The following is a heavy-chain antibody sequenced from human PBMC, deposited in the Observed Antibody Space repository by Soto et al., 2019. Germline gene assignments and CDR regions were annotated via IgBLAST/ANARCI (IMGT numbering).Heavy chain of an antibody. V-gene: IGHV1-69*13. CDR2: IIPIFGTA. J-gene: IGHJ6*02. Sequence: SVKVSCKXSGGTFSSYAISWVRQAPGQGLEWMGGIIPIFGTANYAQKFQGRVTITADESTSTAYMELSSLRSEDTAVYYCAGGVVIYYYGMDVWGQGTTVTVSS. D-gene: IGHD3-22*01. CDR3: AGGVVIYYYGMDV. CDR1: GGTFSSYA.